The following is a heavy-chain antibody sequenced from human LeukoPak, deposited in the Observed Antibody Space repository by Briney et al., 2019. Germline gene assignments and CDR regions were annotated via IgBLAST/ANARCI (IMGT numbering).Heavy chain of an antibody. CDR2: IYYTGST. D-gene: IGHD6-13*01. CDR1: GGSMNSYY. Sequence: KPSETLSLTCSVSGGSMNSYYWRWIRQPPGKGLEWIGYIYYTGSTKYNPSLKSRVSISVDTSKNQFSLKVGSVSASDTAVYYCARHLGGSSWFDYWGQGTLVTVSS. CDR3: ARHLGGSSWFDY. J-gene: IGHJ4*02. V-gene: IGHV4-59*08.